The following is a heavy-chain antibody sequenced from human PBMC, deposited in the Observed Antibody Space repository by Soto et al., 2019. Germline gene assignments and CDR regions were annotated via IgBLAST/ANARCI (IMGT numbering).Heavy chain of an antibody. CDR1: GFIFSSYA. D-gene: IGHD3-3*01. J-gene: IGHJ4*02. Sequence: PGGSLRLSCGASGFIFSSYAMNWVRQAPGKGLEWVSAISGSGGSTYYADSVKGRFTISRDNSKNTLYLQMNSLRAEDTAVYYCAKEYGSGNFLHFDYWGQGTLVTVSA. V-gene: IGHV3-23*01. CDR2: ISGSGGST. CDR3: AKEYGSGNFLHFDY.